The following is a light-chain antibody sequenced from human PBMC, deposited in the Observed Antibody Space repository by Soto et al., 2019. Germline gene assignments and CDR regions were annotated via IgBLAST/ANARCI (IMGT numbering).Light chain of an antibody. CDR2: GAS. CDR3: QQYNNWPPLT. CDR1: QSVSSN. Sequence: EIVMTQSQATLSVSPGERATLSCRASQSVSSNLAWYQQKPGQAPSLLIYGASTRATGIPARFSGSGSGTEFTLTISSLQSEDFAVYYCQQYNNWPPLTFGGGTKVDIK. V-gene: IGKV3-15*01. J-gene: IGKJ4*01.